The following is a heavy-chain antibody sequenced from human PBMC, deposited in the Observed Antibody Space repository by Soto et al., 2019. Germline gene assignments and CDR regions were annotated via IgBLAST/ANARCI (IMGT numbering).Heavy chain of an antibody. CDR2: IYSGGST. V-gene: IGHV3-53*01. D-gene: IGHD3-22*01. CDR1: GFTVSSNY. J-gene: IGHJ4*02. Sequence: GESLKISCAASGFTVSSNYMSWVRQAPGKGLEWVSVIYSGGSTYYADSVKGRFTISRDNSKNTLYLQMNSLRAEDTAVYYCATTGSYYYDSSGYYYGEGFDYWGQGTLVTVSS. CDR3: ATTGSYYYDSSGYYYGEGFDY.